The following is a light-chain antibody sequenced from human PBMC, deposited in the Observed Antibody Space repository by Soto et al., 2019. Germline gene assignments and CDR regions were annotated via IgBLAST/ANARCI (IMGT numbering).Light chain of an antibody. V-gene: IGLV2-14*01. CDR1: SSDVGAYTS. J-gene: IGLJ1*01. CDR2: EVN. Sequence: QSALTQPASVSGSPGQSITISCTGTSSDVGAYTSVSWYQHHPGKAPKVMIYEVNKRPSGISNRFAGSKSVNTASLTISGLQPEDEAHYYCSSYTSDTYVFGTGTKVTVL. CDR3: SSYTSDTYV.